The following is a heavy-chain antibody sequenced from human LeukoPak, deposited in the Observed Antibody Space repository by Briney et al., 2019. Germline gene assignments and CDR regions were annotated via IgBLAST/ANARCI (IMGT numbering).Heavy chain of an antibody. CDR2: IFNSGGT. V-gene: IGHV4-59*11. J-gene: IGHJ5*02. Sequence: ASETLSLTCSVSGASITNHYWTWIRQPPGKGLEWLGYIFNSGGTKYNPSLKSRVTISLDTSKNQFSLRLTSVTAADTAVYYCATETLYDSSGYYRAWGQGTLVTVSS. CDR3: ATETLYDSSGYYRA. CDR1: GASITNHY. D-gene: IGHD3-22*01.